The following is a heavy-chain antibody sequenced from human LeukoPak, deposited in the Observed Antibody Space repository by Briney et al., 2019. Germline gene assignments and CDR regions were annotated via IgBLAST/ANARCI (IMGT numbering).Heavy chain of an antibody. D-gene: IGHD2-15*01. CDR1: GYTFTSYY. CDR2: INPSGGST. Sequence: ASVKVSCKASGYTFTSYYMHWVRQAPGQGLEWMGIINPSGGSTSYAQKFQGRVTMTRDMSTSTVYMELSSLRSEDTAVYYCARELANCSGGSCYVFMDYWGQGTLVTVSS. V-gene: IGHV1-46*01. CDR3: ARELANCSGGSCYVFMDY. J-gene: IGHJ4*02.